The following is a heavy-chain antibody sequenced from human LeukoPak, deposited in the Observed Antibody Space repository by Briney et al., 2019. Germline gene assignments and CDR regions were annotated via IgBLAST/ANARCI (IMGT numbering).Heavy chain of an antibody. J-gene: IGHJ6*03. CDR1: GGSFSGYY. CDR2: INHSGST. D-gene: IGHD6-19*01. CDR3: ARHGVAGRAYYYYYMDV. Sequence: SETLSLTCAVYGGSFSGYYWSWIRQPPGKGLEWIGEINHSGSTNYNPSLKSRVTISVDTSKNQFSLKLSSVTAADTAVYYCARHGVAGRAYYYYYMDVWGKGTTVSVSS. V-gene: IGHV4-34*01.